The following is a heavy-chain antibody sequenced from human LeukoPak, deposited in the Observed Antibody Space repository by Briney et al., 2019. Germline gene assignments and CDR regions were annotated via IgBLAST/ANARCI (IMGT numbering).Heavy chain of an antibody. CDR1: GYTFTSYA. Sequence: ASVKVSCKASGYTFTSYAMNWVRQAPGQGLEWMGWISTYNGYTNYAQKLQGRVTVTTDTSTSTAYMELRSLRSDDTAVYYCARSGHRRYYYSSGPDYWGQGTLVTVSS. V-gene: IGHV1-18*01. CDR2: ISTYNGYT. D-gene: IGHD3-10*01. J-gene: IGHJ4*02. CDR3: ARSGHRRYYYSSGPDY.